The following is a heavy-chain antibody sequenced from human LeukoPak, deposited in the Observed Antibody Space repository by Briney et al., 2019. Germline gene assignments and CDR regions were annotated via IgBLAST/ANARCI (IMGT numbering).Heavy chain of an antibody. CDR2: MNPNSGNT. Sequence: GASVKVPCKASGYTFTSYDINWVRQATGQGLEWMGWMNPNSGNTGYAQKFQGRVTITRNTSISTAYMELSSLRSEDTAVYYCARGRSYDFWSGYYRSEYFQHWGQGTLVTVSS. J-gene: IGHJ1*01. D-gene: IGHD3-3*01. V-gene: IGHV1-8*03. CDR3: ARGRSYDFWSGYYRSEYFQH. CDR1: GYTFTSYD.